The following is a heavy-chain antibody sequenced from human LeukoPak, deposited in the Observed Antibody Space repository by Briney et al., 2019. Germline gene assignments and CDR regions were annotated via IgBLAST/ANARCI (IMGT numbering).Heavy chain of an antibody. V-gene: IGHV3-30*04. CDR1: GFTFSSYA. J-gene: IGHJ5*02. D-gene: IGHD6-6*01. CDR3: ARDPHRSRSISSWFDA. CDR2: ISYDGSNN. Sequence: GGSLRLSCVASGFTFSSYAMHWVRQAPGKGLEWVSVISYDGSNNYSADSLKGRFTISRDNPKNTVYLQMHSLRVEDTAVYYCARDPHRSRSISSWFDAWGQGTLVTVSS.